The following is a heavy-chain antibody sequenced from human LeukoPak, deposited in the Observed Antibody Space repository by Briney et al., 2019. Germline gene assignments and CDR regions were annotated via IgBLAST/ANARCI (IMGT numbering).Heavy chain of an antibody. CDR2: IRYDGSNK. CDR1: GSTFSSYG. D-gene: IGHD3-22*01. CDR3: AKDYYDSSGYYY. Sequence: GGSLRLSCAASGSTFSSYGMHWVRQAPGKGLEWVAFIRYDGSNKYYADSVKGRFTISRDNSKNTVYLQMNSLRAEDTAVYYCAKDYYDSSGYYYWGQGTLVTVSP. V-gene: IGHV3-30*02. J-gene: IGHJ4*02.